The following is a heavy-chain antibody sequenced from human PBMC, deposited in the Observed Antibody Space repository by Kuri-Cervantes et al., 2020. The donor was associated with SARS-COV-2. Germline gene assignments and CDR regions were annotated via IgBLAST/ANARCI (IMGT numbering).Heavy chain of an antibody. CDR2: ISYDGSNK. CDR3: ARDLAFGDLPGGY. V-gene: IGHV3-30*03. J-gene: IGHJ4*02. D-gene: IGHD3-10*01. CDR1: GFTVSSNY. Sequence: GESLKISCAASGFTVSSNYMSWVRQAPGKGLEWVAVISYDGSNKYYADSVKGRFTISRVNSKNTLYLQMNSLRAEDTAVYYCARDLAFGDLPGGYWGQGTLVTVSS.